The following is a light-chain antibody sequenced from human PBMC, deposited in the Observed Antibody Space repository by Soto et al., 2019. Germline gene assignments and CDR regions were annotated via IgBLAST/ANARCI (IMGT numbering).Light chain of an antibody. CDR3: AAWDDSLNGLV. Sequence: QAVVTQPPSASGTPGQRITISCSGRTSNIGSNIVAWYQHLPGTAPKLLIYDNNQRPSGVPDRFFGSKSGTSASLAISGLQPDDESHYYCAAWDDSLNGLVFGGGTQLTVL. J-gene: IGLJ3*02. CDR1: TSNIGSNI. CDR2: DNN. V-gene: IGLV1-44*01.